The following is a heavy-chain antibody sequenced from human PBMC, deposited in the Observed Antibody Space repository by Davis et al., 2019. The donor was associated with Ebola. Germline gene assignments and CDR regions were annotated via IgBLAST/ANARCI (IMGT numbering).Heavy chain of an antibody. J-gene: IGHJ6*02. V-gene: IGHV4-4*02. CDR2: IYHSGST. CDR1: GGSISSSNW. Sequence: MPSETLSLTCAVSGGSISSSNWWSWVRQPPGKGLEWIGEIYHSGSTNYNPSLKSRVTISVDTSKNQFSLKLSSVTAADTAVYYCARQGRLYYYYGMDVWGQGTTVTVSS. CDR3: ARQGRLYYYYGMDV.